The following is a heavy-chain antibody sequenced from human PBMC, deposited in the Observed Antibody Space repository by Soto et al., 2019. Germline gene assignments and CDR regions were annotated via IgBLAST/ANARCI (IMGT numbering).Heavy chain of an antibody. CDR3: TTGAIGEYCSSTSCYFDY. CDR2: IKSKTDGGTT. D-gene: IGHD2-2*01. Sequence: GGSLRLSCAASGFTFSNAWMSWVRQAPGKGLEWVGRIKSKTDGGTTDYAAPVKGRFTISRDDSKNTLYLQMNSLKTEDTAVYYCTTGAIGEYCSSTSCYFDYWGQGTLVTVSS. V-gene: IGHV3-15*01. CDR1: GFTFSNAW. J-gene: IGHJ4*02.